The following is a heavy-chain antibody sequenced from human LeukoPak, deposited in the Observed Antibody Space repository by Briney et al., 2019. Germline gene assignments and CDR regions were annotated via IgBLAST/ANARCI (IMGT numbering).Heavy chain of an antibody. J-gene: IGHJ5*02. CDR2: ISSSSSYT. Sequence: GGSLRLSCAASGFTFSDYYMSWIRQAPGKGLEWVSYISSSSSYTNYADSVKGRFTISRDNAKNSLYLQMNSLRAEDTAVYYCARGRQPYYDSSGYYPWGQGTLVTVSS. D-gene: IGHD3-22*01. V-gene: IGHV3-11*06. CDR3: ARGRQPYYDSSGYYP. CDR1: GFTFSDYY.